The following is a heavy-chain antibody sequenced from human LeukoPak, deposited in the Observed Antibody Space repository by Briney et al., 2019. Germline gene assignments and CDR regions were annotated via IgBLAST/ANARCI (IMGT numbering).Heavy chain of an antibody. D-gene: IGHD3-22*01. CDR3: ARGRGKNYYDSSGYYFNWFDP. CDR1: GGTFSSYA. J-gene: IGHJ5*02. Sequence: ASVKVSCKASGGTFSSYAISWVRQAPGQGLEWMGGIIPIFGTANYAQKFQGRVTITTDESTSTAYMELSSLRSEDTAVYYCARGRGKNYYDSSGYYFNWFDPWGQGTLVTVSS. V-gene: IGHV1-69*05. CDR2: IIPIFGTA.